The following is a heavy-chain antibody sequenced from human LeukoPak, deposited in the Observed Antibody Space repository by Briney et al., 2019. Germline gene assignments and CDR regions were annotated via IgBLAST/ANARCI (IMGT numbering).Heavy chain of an antibody. J-gene: IGHJ4*02. V-gene: IGHV3-23*01. Sequence: PGGSLRLSCAASGFTFSSYSMNWVRQAPGKGLEWVSAISGSGGSTYYADSVKGRLTISRDNSKNTLYLQMNSLRAEDTAVYYCAKDRSGYPAADYWGQGTLVTVSS. CDR1: GFTFSSYS. CDR3: AKDRSGYPAADY. CDR2: ISGSGGST. D-gene: IGHD5-12*01.